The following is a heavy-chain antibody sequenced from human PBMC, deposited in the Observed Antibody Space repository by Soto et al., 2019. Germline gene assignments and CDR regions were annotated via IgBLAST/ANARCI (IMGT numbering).Heavy chain of an antibody. CDR2: IIPIFGTA. CDR3: ASHYYDSSGYFPD. D-gene: IGHD3-22*01. V-gene: IGHV1-69*13. CDR1: GGTFSSYA. J-gene: IGHJ4*02. Sequence: XVKVSCKASGGTFSSYAISGVRQAPGQGLEWTGGIIPIFGTANYAQKFQGRVTITADESTSTAYMELSSLRSEDTAVYYCASHYYDSSGYFPDWGQGTLVTVSS.